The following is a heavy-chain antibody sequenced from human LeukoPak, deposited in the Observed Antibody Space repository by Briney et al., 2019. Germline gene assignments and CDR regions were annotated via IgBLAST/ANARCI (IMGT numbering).Heavy chain of an antibody. D-gene: IGHD2-2*01. J-gene: IGHJ3*02. Sequence: PSETLSLTCTVSGGSVSSGSYYWSWIRQPPGKGLEWIGYIYYSGSTNYNPSLKSRVTISVDTSKNQFSLKLSSVTAADTAVYYCARDQWSPDIVVVPAATDAFDIWGQGTMVTVSS. CDR2: IYYSGST. V-gene: IGHV4-61*01. CDR3: ARDQWSPDIVVVPAATDAFDI. CDR1: GGSVSSGSYY.